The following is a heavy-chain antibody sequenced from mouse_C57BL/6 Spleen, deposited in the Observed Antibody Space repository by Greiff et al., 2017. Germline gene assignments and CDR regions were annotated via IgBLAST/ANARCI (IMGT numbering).Heavy chain of an antibody. CDR3: ASELVREGYFDV. Sequence: QVQLQQPGAELVRPGSSVKLSCKASGYTFTSYWMHWVKQRPIQGLEWIGNIDPSDSETHYNQKFKDKATLTVDKSSSTAYMQLSSLTSEDSAVYYCASELVREGYFDVWGTGTTVTVSS. J-gene: IGHJ1*03. CDR1: GYTFTSYW. D-gene: IGHD2-14*01. V-gene: IGHV1-52*01. CDR2: IDPSDSET.